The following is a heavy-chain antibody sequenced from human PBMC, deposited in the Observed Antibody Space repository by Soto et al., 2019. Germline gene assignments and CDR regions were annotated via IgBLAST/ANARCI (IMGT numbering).Heavy chain of an antibody. D-gene: IGHD3-3*01. CDR1: GGSFSGYY. CDR3: ARVEDDFWSGYAY. CDR2: INHSGST. Sequence: QVQLQQWGAGLLKPSETLSLTCAVYGGSFSGYYWSWIRQPPGKGLEWIGEINHSGSTNYNPSLKRRVTISVDTSKNQFSLKLSSVTAADTAVYYCARVEDDFWSGYAYWGQGTLVTVSS. J-gene: IGHJ4*02. V-gene: IGHV4-34*01.